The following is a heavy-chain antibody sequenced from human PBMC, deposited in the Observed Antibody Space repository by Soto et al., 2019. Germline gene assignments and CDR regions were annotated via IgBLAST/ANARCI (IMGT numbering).Heavy chain of an antibody. CDR1: GFSFSDYG. CDR2: IWYDGTKK. J-gene: IGHJ4*02. V-gene: IGHV3-33*01. D-gene: IGHD2-21*02. Sequence: VQLVESGGGVVQPGRSLRLSCAASGFSFSDYGMQWVRQAPGKGLEWLGLIWYDGTKKYFADSVRGRFTISRDNSKNTLYLQMNSLRAEDTAFYFCARGGAGLVTAIDSWGRGTLVTVSS. CDR3: ARGGAGLVTAIDS.